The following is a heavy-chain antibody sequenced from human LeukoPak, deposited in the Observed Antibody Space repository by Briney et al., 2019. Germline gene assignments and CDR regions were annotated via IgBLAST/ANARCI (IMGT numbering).Heavy chain of an antibody. Sequence: PSETLSLTCTVSGGSISSSSYYWGWIRQPPGKGLEWIGSIYYSGSTYYNPSLKSRVTISVDTSKNQFSLELSSVTAADTAVYYCAREGFGTTVVTLGGGDFSSDYWGQGTLVTVSS. CDR2: IYYSGST. V-gene: IGHV4-39*07. CDR3: AREGFGTTVVTLGGGDFSSDY. J-gene: IGHJ4*02. CDR1: GGSISSSSYY. D-gene: IGHD4-23*01.